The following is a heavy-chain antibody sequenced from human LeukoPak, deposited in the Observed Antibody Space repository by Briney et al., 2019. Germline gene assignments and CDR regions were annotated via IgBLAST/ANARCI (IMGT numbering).Heavy chain of an antibody. CDR3: AKGAHSSSWHPFDY. J-gene: IGHJ4*02. Sequence: PGRSLRLCCAASGFTFSSYGMHWVRQAPGKGLEWVAVISYDGSNKYYADSVKGRFTISRDNSTNTLYLQMNSLRAEDTAVYYCAKGAHSSSWHPFDYWGQGTLVTVSS. D-gene: IGHD6-13*01. CDR1: GFTFSSYG. V-gene: IGHV3-30*18. CDR2: ISYDGSNK.